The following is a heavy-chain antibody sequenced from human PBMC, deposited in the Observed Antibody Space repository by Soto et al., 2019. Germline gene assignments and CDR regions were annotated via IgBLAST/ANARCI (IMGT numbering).Heavy chain of an antibody. J-gene: IGHJ4*02. V-gene: IGHV1-8*01. CDR3: ARETNTSMVDY. CDR2: LNPRNGQT. CDR1: GYNFSAYY. D-gene: IGHD5-18*01. Sequence: QVQLVQSGAEVKKPGASVKVSCQTSGYNFSAYYFNWVRQAAGQGPEWMGWLNPRNGQTDYVQKFRGRVTMTRDTSIATVYLELSRHTSEDTAIYFSARETNTSMVDYWGQGTLVTVSS.